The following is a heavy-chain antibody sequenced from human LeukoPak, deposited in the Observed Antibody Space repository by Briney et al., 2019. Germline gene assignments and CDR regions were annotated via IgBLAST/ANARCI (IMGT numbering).Heavy chain of an antibody. CDR1: GFTFTDHA. J-gene: IGHJ4*02. Sequence: QSGGSLRLSCAASGFTFTDHAMHWVRQAPGKGLEWVSCISWNSGRIAYADSVKGRFNISRDNAENSLYLQMNSLRGEDTALYYCANEDYWGQGTLVTVSS. CDR3: ANEDY. V-gene: IGHV3-9*01. CDR2: ISWNSGRI.